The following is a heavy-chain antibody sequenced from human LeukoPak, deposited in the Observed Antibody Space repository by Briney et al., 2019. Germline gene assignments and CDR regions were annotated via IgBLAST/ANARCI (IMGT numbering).Heavy chain of an antibody. CDR3: ATAPLYSSSWYFRGYFDD. Sequence: GGSLRLSCAASGFSFSSYAMSWVRQAPGKGLEWVSGISGSGGTTYYADSVKGRFTISRDNSKNTLYLQMNSLRAEDTAVYYCATAPLYSSSWYFRGYFDDWGQGTLVTVSS. CDR1: GFSFSSYA. V-gene: IGHV3-23*01. D-gene: IGHD6-13*01. J-gene: IGHJ4*02. CDR2: ISGSGGTT.